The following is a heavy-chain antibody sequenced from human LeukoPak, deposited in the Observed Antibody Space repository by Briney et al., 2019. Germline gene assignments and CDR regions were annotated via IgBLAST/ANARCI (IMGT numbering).Heavy chain of an antibody. CDR3: AGLVGRYSSGLYYYYFDY. Sequence: SGTLSLTCTVSGDSINSLDLWSWVRQPPGKGLEWIGEMYLSGTTHSNPSVKSRVTISIDKSKNQFFLNLGSVTAADTAVYYCAGLVGRYSSGLYYYYFDYWGQGTLVTVSS. CDR2: MYLSGTT. V-gene: IGHV4-4*02. D-gene: IGHD3-22*01. CDR1: GDSINSLDL. J-gene: IGHJ4*02.